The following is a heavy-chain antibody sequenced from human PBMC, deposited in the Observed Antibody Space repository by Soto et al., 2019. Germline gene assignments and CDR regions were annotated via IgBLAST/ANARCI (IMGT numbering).Heavy chain of an antibody. D-gene: IGHD5-12*01. V-gene: IGHV3-21*04. CDR3: SGDPSGYDEGDWYHGVDV. Sequence: GGSLRLSCAASGFTFSSYSMNWVRQAPGKGLEWVSSISSSSSYIYYADSVKGRFTISRDNAKNSLYLQMNNLRAEDTAVYFCSGDPSGYDEGDWYHGVDVWGQGTTVTVSS. CDR2: ISSSSSYI. J-gene: IGHJ6*02. CDR1: GFTFSSYS.